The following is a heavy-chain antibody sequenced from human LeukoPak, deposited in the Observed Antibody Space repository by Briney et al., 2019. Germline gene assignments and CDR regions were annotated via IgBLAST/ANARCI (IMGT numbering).Heavy chain of an antibody. Sequence: PGGSLRPSSATSGFTLTTLSINSVAQAPGKGLEWVSTIRGADGGTYYADSVKGRFTISRDNFENTLYLQMNYLREEDTALYYCEKAFSSGWIPLHYWRRGALVTVSS. D-gene: IGHD6-19*01. CDR2: IRGADGGT. CDR1: GFTLTTLS. CDR3: EKAFSSGWIPLHY. V-gene: IGHV3-23*01. J-gene: IGHJ4*02.